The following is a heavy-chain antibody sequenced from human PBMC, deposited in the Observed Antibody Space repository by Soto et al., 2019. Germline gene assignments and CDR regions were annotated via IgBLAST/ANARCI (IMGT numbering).Heavy chain of an antibody. CDR3: ARGMSGYDYLFQY. CDR1: GGSIINYY. V-gene: IGHV4-4*07. Sequence: PSQTLSLTCTVSGGSIINYYWIWIRQPAGKGLEWIGRIDASGSTTYSPSLTSRISMSVDTSRNQFSLDLSSMTAADTAVYYCARGMSGYDYLFQYWGPGTLDTVSS. D-gene: IGHD5-12*01. J-gene: IGHJ4*02. CDR2: IDASGST.